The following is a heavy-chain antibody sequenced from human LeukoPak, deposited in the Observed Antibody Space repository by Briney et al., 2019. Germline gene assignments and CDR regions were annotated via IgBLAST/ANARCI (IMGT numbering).Heavy chain of an antibody. V-gene: IGHV1-8*01. J-gene: IGHJ4*02. CDR3: ARAPPKGILTGYCLLDY. D-gene: IGHD3-9*01. CDR1: GYTFTSYD. Sequence: ASVKVSCKASGYTFTSYDINWVRQATGQGLEWMGWMNPNSGNTGYAQKFQGRVTMTGNTSISTAYMELSSLRSEDTAVYYCARAPPKGILTGYCLLDYWGQGTLVTVSS. CDR2: MNPNSGNT.